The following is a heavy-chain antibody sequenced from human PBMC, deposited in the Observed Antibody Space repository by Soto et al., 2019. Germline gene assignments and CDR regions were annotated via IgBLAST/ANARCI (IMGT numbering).Heavy chain of an antibody. Sequence: LTCTVSGGSISSGGYYWSWIRQHPGKGLKWIGYIYYSGSTYYNPSLKSRVTISVDTSKNQFSLRLGSVTAADTAVYYCARGGGSYSFDYWGQGTLVTVSS. J-gene: IGHJ4*02. CDR2: IYYSGST. CDR1: GGSISSGGYY. CDR3: ARGGGSYSFDY. V-gene: IGHV4-31*03. D-gene: IGHD1-26*01.